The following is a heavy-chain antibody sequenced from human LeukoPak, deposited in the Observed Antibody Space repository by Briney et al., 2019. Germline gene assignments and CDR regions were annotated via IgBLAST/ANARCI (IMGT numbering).Heavy chain of an antibody. CDR3: AKNIGGFDY. CDR2: FSASDGSR. J-gene: IGHJ4*02. V-gene: IGHV3-23*01. Sequence: PGGSLRLSCEASGFSFSSYGMSWVRQAPGEGLQWVSGFSASDGSRYYADSVKGRFTISRDNSKNTLYLQMNSLRAEDTAVYYCAKNIGGFDYWGQGTLDTVSS. D-gene: IGHD4-23*01. CDR1: GFSFSSYG.